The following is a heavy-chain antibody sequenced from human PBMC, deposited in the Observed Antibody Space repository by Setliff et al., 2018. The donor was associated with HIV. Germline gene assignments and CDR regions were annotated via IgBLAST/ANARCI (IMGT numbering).Heavy chain of an antibody. J-gene: IGHJ4*02. CDR2: IYYSGST. Sequence: PSETLSLTCTVSGGSISSSSYYWGWIRQPPGKGLEWIGSIYYSGSTYYNPSLKSRVTISVDTSKNQSSLKLSSVTAADTAVYYCARHIVVVVAATRFGYWGQGTLVTVSS. D-gene: IGHD2-15*01. CDR1: GGSISSSSYY. CDR3: ARHIVVVVAATRFGY. V-gene: IGHV4-39*01.